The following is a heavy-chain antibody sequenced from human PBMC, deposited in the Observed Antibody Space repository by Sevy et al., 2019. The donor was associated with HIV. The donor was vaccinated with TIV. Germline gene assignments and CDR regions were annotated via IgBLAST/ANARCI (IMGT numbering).Heavy chain of an antibody. Sequence: GGSLRLSCAASGFTFSSYWMSWVRQAPGKGLEWVANIKQDGSEKYYVDSVKGRFTISRDNAKNSLYLQMNSLRAEDTAVYYCARKTRPLYSSSWPNGMDVWGQGTTVTVSS. CDR2: IKQDGSEK. D-gene: IGHD6-13*01. V-gene: IGHV3-7*01. J-gene: IGHJ6*02. CDR1: GFTFSSYW. CDR3: ARKTRPLYSSSWPNGMDV.